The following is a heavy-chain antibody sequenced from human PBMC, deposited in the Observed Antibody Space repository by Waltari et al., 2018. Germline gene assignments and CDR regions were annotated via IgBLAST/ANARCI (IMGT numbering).Heavy chain of an antibody. CDR3: ARRTVTTFLFDY. D-gene: IGHD4-17*01. V-gene: IGHV4-38-2*01. CDR2: IYHSGST. J-gene: IGHJ4*02. Sequence: QVQLQESGPGLVKPSETLSLTCAVSGYSISRGYSWGWIRQPPGKGLEWIGSIYHSGSTYYNPSLKSRVTISVDTSKNQFSLKLSSVTAADTAVYYCARRTVTTFLFDYWGQGTLVTVSS. CDR1: GYSISRGYS.